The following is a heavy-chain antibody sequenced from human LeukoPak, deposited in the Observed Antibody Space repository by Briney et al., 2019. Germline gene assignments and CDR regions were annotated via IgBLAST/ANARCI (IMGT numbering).Heavy chain of an antibody. CDR1: GYTFTNYA. V-gene: IGHV1-3*01. CDR3: AREWLSSGDSHYSH. Sequence: GASVKLSCKASGYTFTNYAIHWVRQAPGQRLEWMGWINSGNGNTKYSLEFQGRVAITRDTSASTAYMDLSSLRSDDTALYYCAREWLSSGDSHYSHWGQGTPVTVSS. CDR2: INSGNGNT. J-gene: IGHJ4*02. D-gene: IGHD2-15*01.